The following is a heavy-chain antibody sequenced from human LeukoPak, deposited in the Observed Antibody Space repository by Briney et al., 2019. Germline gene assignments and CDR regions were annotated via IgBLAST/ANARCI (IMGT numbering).Heavy chain of an antibody. CDR3: AKDSLSGYYPVLGYYFDY. CDR1: GFTFDDYA. Sequence: GGSLRLSCAASGFTFDDYAIHWVRQAPGKGLEWVSGISWNSGSIGYADSVKGRFTISRDNAKNSLYLQMNSLRAEDTALYYCAKDSLSGYYPVLGYYFDYWGQGTLVTVSS. V-gene: IGHV3-9*01. J-gene: IGHJ4*02. CDR2: ISWNSGSI. D-gene: IGHD3-22*01.